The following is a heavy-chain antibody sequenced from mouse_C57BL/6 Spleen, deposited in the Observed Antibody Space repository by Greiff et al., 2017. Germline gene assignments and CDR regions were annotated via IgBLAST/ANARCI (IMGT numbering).Heavy chain of an antibody. Sequence: VQLQQPGAEFVKPGASVKLSCTASGYTFTSYWMHWVRQTPGRGLEWIGRIDPNSGGTKYNEKVKSKATLTGDKPSSTAYMQLSRLTSEDYAVYYWAGGGVYDGSSYDAMDYWGQGTSVTVSS. J-gene: IGHJ4*01. CDR2: IDPNSGGT. CDR3: AGGGVYDGSSYDAMDY. V-gene: IGHV1-72*01. D-gene: IGHD1-1*01. CDR1: GYTFTSYW.